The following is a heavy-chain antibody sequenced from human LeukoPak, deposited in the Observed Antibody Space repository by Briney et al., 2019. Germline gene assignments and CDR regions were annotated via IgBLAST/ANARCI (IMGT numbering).Heavy chain of an antibody. V-gene: IGHV4-4*02. J-gene: IGHJ4*02. CDR1: GGSISSSNW. CDR2: IYHSGST. Sequence: SETLSLTCAVSGGSISSSNWWSWVRQPPGKGLEWIGEIYHSGSTNYNPSLKSRVTISVDKSKNQFSLKLSSVTAADTAVYYCARTDSSGYYYVHYWGQGTLVTVSS. CDR3: ARTDSSGYYYVHY. D-gene: IGHD3-22*01.